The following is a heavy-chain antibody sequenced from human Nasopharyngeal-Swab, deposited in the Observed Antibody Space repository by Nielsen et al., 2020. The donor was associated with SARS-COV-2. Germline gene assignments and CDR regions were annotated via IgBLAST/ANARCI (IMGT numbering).Heavy chain of an antibody. J-gene: IGHJ4*02. D-gene: IGHD3-22*01. CDR3: ARIKYYYDSSGVFDY. V-gene: IGHV3-64*02. CDR2: ISPNGHST. Sequence: VRQAPGKGLEYVSPISPNGHSTYYADSLRGRFTISRDNSKNTLYLQMGSLRAEDMAVYYCARIKYYYDSSGVFDYWGQGTLVTVSS.